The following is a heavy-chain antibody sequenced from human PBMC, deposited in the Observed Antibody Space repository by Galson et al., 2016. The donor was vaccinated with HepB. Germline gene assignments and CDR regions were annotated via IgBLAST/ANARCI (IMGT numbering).Heavy chain of an antibody. Sequence: SLRLSCAVSGFTFSDFYMTWMRRTPGKSLEWVSYISHSSAYTAYADSVKGRFIISRDNVRNSLFLQMSSLRVEDTALYFCARGRAPKTLDTFDIWGQGTMVTVSS. CDR3: ARGRAPKTLDTFDI. CDR1: GFTFSDFY. CDR2: ISHSSAYT. V-gene: IGHV3-11*06. J-gene: IGHJ3*02.